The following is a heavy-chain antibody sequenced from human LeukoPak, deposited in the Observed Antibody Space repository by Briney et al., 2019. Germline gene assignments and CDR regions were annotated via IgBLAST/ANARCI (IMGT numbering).Heavy chain of an antibody. J-gene: IGHJ4*02. CDR1: GFTFSSYP. Sequence: GGSLRLSCAASGFTFSSYPMHWVRQAPGKGLEWVAITSHDEVTKYYADSVKGRFTISKDNSKNTLYLQMNSLTPEDTAVYYCARDDPGGIDSWGRGTLVTVSS. D-gene: IGHD1-1*01. CDR2: TSHDEVTK. V-gene: IGHV3-30-3*01. CDR3: ARDDPGGIDS.